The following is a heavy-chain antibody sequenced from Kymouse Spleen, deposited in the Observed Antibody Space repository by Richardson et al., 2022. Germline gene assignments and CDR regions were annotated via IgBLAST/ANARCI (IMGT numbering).Heavy chain of an antibody. D-gene: IGHD6-13*01. J-gene: IGHJ6*02. CDR1: GGSISSSSYY. Sequence: QLQLQESGPGLVKPSETLSLTCTVSGGSISSSSYYWGWIRQPPGKGLEWIGSIYYSGSTYYNPSLKSRVTISVDTSKNQFSLKLSSVTAADTAVYYCARQAAAAGPGYYYYYGMDVWGQGTTVTVSS. CDR2: IYYSGST. V-gene: IGHV4-39*01. CDR3: ARQAAAAGPGYYYYYGMDV.